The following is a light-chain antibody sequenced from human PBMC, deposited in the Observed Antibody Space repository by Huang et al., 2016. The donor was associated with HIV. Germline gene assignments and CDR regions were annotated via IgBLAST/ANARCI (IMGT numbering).Light chain of an antibody. CDR1: QDISNS. Sequence: DIQMTQSPSSLSASVGDRVTTTCQASQDISNSLNWYQQRPGKAPKLVIHHASNLEIGVPSRFSGSGSGTEYTVTISSLQPEDIATYYCQQYDNLPAYTFGQGTKLEIK. CDR2: HAS. J-gene: IGKJ2*01. CDR3: QQYDNLPAYT. V-gene: IGKV1-33*01.